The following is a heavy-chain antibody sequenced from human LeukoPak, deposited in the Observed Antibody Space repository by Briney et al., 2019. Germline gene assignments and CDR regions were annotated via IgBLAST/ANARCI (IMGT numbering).Heavy chain of an antibody. Sequence: GESLKISCKASGYSFTTYWIGWVRQMTGKGLEWMGIIYPADSNTRYSPSFQGQVTISADRSISTAYLQWSSLEASDSAMYYCAGGSHVSGSLPDYWGQGTLVTVSS. CDR1: GYSFTTYW. J-gene: IGHJ4*02. CDR2: IYPADSNT. D-gene: IGHD3-10*01. V-gene: IGHV5-51*01. CDR3: AGGSHVSGSLPDY.